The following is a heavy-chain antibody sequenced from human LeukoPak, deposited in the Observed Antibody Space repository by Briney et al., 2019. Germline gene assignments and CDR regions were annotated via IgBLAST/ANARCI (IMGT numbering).Heavy chain of an antibody. J-gene: IGHJ5*02. CDR3: AKEIVDELTGTTGFDP. D-gene: IGHD1-7*01. V-gene: IGHV3-23*01. CDR2: IGGSGGST. Sequence: GGSLRLSCAASGFTFSTHAMNWVRQAPGKGLEWVSNIGGSGGSTYYADSVKGRFTISRDNSKNTLYLQMNSLRVDDTAVYYCAKEIVDELTGTTGFDPWGQGTLVTVSS. CDR1: GFTFSTHA.